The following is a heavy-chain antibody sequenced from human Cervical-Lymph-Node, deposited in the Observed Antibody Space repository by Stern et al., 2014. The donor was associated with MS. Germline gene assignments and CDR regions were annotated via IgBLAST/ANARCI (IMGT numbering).Heavy chain of an antibody. CDR1: GYTFSSYD. CDR2: ANTYSGNR. Sequence: QGKLVQSGAEVKKPGAAVKVSCKASGYTFSSYDINWVRQATGHGIEGMVRANTYSGNRVYAQEFQGRVTMTTDTSETTAYMELSSLRSEDTAVYFCARGSYCSGGTCFRNWFDPWGQGTLVTVSS. D-gene: IGHD2-15*01. CDR3: ARGSYCSGGTCFRNWFDP. J-gene: IGHJ5*02. V-gene: IGHV1-8*01.